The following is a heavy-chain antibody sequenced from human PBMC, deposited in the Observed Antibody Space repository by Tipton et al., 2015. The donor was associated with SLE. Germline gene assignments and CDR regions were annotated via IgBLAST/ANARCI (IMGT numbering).Heavy chain of an antibody. CDR3: ARQEVGAAAFDY. J-gene: IGHJ4*02. CDR2: IIPIFGRT. CDR1: GGTFSSYA. Sequence: QLVQSGAEVKKPGSSVKVSCKASGGTFSSYAISWVRQAPGQGLEWMGGIIPIFGRTNYAQRFQGRVTITTDESTNTAYMELRSLRSEETAGYYCARQEVGAAAFDYWGQGTLVTVSS. V-gene: IGHV1-69*05. D-gene: IGHD1-26*01.